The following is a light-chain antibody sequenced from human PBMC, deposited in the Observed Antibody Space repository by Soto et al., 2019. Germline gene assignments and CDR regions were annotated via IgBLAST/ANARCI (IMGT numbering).Light chain of an antibody. Sequence: QSVLTQPPSVSGAPRQRVTISCSGSRSNIGNNAVNWYQQFPGRAPKLLIYYDDLLPSGVSDRFSVSKSGTSASLAISGLQYEDEADYYCATWDDSLNGQVFGGGTKLTVL. CDR3: ATWDDSLNGQV. CDR1: RSNIGNNA. CDR2: YDD. V-gene: IGLV1-36*01. J-gene: IGLJ2*01.